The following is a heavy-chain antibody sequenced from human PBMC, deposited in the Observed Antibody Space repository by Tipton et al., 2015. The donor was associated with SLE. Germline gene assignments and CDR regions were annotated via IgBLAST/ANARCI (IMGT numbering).Heavy chain of an antibody. Sequence: GLVKPSETLSLTCAVYDGSLSDYYWSWIRQPPGKGLEWIGEINHTGSTNYNPSLKSRVTISVDTSKNQFSLKLNSVTAADTAVYYCASRGVGPFVLRYPQPGFDIWGQGTMVTVSS. D-gene: IGHD3-9*01. V-gene: IGHV4-34*01. J-gene: IGHJ3*02. CDR3: ASRGVGPFVLRYPQPGFDI. CDR1: DGSLSDYY. CDR2: INHTGST.